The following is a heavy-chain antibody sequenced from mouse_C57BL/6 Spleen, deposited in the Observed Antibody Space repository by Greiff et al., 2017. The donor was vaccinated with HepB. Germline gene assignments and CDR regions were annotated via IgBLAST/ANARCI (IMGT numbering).Heavy chain of an antibody. V-gene: IGHV1-72*01. D-gene: IGHD1-1*01. CDR3: AREAAPTTVVAARYFDV. Sequence: QVQLQQPGAELVKPGASVKLSCKASGYTFTSYWMHWVKQRPGRGLEWIGRIDPNSGGTKYNEKFKSKATLTVDKPSSTAYMQLSSLTSEDSAVYYCAREAAPTTVVAARYFDVWGTGTTVTVSS. J-gene: IGHJ1*03. CDR1: GYTFTSYW. CDR2: IDPNSGGT.